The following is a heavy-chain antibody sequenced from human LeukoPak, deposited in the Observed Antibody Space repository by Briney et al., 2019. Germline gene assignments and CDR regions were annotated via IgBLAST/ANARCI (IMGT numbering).Heavy chain of an antibody. CDR2: INHSGST. V-gene: IGHV4-39*07. D-gene: IGHD3-3*01. CDR3: ARVRGRYDFWSGYYFDY. Sequence: KPSETLSLTCTVSGGSISSSSYYWGWIRQPPGKGLEWIGEINHSGSTNYNPSLKSRVTISVDTSKNQFSLKLSSVTAADTAVYYCARVRGRYDFWSGYYFDYWGQGTLVTVSS. J-gene: IGHJ4*02. CDR1: GGSISSSSYY.